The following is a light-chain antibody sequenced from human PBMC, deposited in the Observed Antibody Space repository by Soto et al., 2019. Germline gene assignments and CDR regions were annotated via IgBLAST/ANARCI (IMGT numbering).Light chain of an antibody. V-gene: IGKV1-5*03. J-gene: IGKJ1*01. CDR2: KAS. Sequence: DIQMTQSPSTLSAVVGDRVTVSCRASQSISTWLAWYQQKPGKAPKLLIYKASNLESGVPSRFSGSGSGTEFTLTFTSLQVDDFATYYCQQYYSFPWTFGQGTKVDIK. CDR1: QSISTW. CDR3: QQYYSFPWT.